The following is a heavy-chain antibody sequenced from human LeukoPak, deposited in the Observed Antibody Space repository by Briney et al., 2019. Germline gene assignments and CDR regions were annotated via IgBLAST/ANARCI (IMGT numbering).Heavy chain of an antibody. J-gene: IGHJ4*02. CDR1: GFTFSSYA. CDR2: ISGSGGST. D-gene: IGHD3-16*01. Sequence: GGSLRLSCAASGFTFSSYAMSWVRQAPGKGLEWVSAISGSGGSTYYADSVKGRFTISRDNSKNTLYLQMNSLRAEDTAVYYCANFKGNCVWGSYTLRWGQGTLVTVSS. CDR3: ANFKGNCVWGSYTLR. V-gene: IGHV3-23*01.